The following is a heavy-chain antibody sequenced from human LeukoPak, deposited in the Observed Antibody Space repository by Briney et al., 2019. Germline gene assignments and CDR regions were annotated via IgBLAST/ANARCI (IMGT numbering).Heavy chain of an antibody. V-gene: IGHV3-53*01. CDR3: TRRGAGESSGYYLGY. CDR1: GFTVGSNY. J-gene: IGHJ4*02. CDR2: IYSGGST. Sequence: PGGSLRLSCAASGFTVGSNYMTWVRQAPGKGLEWVSVIYSGGSTYYADSVKGRFTISRDNSKNTLYLQMNSLRAEDTAVYYCTRRGAGESSGYYLGYWGQGTLVTVSS. D-gene: IGHD3-22*01.